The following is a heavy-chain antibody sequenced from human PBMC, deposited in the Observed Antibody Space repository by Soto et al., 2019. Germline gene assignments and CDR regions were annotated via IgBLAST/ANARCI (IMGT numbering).Heavy chain of an antibody. V-gene: IGHV3-48*01. CDR1: GFTFSTYS. Sequence: GGSLRLSCEASGFTFSTYSMNWVRQAPGKGLEWLSYISPSSSAIYYADSVKGRFTISRDDAKNSLYLQMSSLRAEDTAVYYCVTAQGPWGQGILVTVSS. J-gene: IGHJ5*02. CDR3: VTAQGP. CDR2: ISPSSSAI.